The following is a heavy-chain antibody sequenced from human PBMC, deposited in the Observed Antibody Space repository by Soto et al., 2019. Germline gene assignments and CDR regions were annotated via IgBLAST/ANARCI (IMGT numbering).Heavy chain of an antibody. Sequence: QVQLVESGGGVVQTGRSLRLSCAVSGFTFSTYAMHWVRQGPGKGLEWVAVISNDGSNKYHADSVRCRFTISRDNSKKTLDLEMNSHRAEDTAVYYCARSYGGSHWYFDLWGRGTLVTVSS. D-gene: IGHD4-17*01. CDR1: GFTFSTYA. CDR3: ARSYGGSHWYFDL. CDR2: ISNDGSNK. V-gene: IGHV3-30-3*01. J-gene: IGHJ2*01.